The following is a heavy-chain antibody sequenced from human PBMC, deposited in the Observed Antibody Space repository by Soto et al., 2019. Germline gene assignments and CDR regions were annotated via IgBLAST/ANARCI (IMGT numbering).Heavy chain of an antibody. V-gene: IGHV1-69*01. CDR1: GGTFSSYA. CDR3: ARVLRGSRSDI. CDR2: INPIFGTA. D-gene: IGHD6-6*01. Sequence: QVQLVQSGAEVKKPGSSVKVSCKASGGTFSSYAISWVRQAPGQGLEWMGGINPIFGTANYAQKCQGRDTKTEDESTSAAEMELSSLRAEGTAVYYGARVLRGSRSDIWGQGTMVTVSS. J-gene: IGHJ3*02.